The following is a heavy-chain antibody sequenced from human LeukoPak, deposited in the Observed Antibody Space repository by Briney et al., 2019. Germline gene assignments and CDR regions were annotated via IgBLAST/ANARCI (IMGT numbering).Heavy chain of an antibody. CDR2: IYTSGST. CDR1: GGSISSYY. CDR3: AREVRCSATRCYSLFDY. J-gene: IGHJ4*02. Sequence: SETLSLTCTVSGGSISSYYWNWIRQPAGKGLEWIGRIYTSGSTNHNPSLKSRVTMSVDMSKNQFSLRLSSVTAADTAVYYCAREVRCSATRCYSLFDYWGQGTLVTVSS. V-gene: IGHV4-4*07. D-gene: IGHD2-2*02.